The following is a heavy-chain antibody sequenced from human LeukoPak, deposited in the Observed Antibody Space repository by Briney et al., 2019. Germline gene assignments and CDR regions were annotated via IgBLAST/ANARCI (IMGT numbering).Heavy chain of an antibody. D-gene: IGHD2-2*01. J-gene: IGHJ4*02. Sequence: GGSLRLSCAASGFTFSRYGIHWVRQAPGKGLEWVAVISYDGRNKHYPDSVKGRFTIPRDISTDTLWLQMDSLRTEDTAVYYCAKGPLRGTAAAIDYWGQGTLSPSPQ. CDR3: AKGPLRGTAAAIDY. V-gene: IGHV3-30*18. CDR2: ISYDGRNK. CDR1: GFTFSRYG.